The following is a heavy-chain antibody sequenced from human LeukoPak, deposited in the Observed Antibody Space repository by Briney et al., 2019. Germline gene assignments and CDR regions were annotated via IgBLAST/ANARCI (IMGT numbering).Heavy chain of an antibody. CDR1: EFTFDDYA. D-gene: IGHD5-12*01. J-gene: IGHJ6*03. Sequence: LPGRSLRLSCAASEFTFDDYAMHWVRQAPGKGLEWVAFIRYDGNNQYYADSVKGRFTISRDNSQNTLYLQMNSLRPEDTAVYYCAKDRDIVTTSYMDVWGKGTTVTISS. CDR3: AKDRDIVTTSYMDV. CDR2: IRYDGNNQ. V-gene: IGHV3-30*02.